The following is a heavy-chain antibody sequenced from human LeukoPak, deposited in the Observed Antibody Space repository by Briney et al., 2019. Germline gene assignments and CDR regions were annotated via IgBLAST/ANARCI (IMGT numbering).Heavy chain of an antibody. CDR3: ARGRGASDAFDI. D-gene: IGHD3-10*01. CDR1: GYTFTASG. J-gene: IGHJ3*02. Sequence: ASVKVSCKASGYTFTASGLCWVRQAPGQGLEWMGWINPNSGGTNYAQKFQGRVTMTRDTSISTAYMELSRLRSDDTAVYYCARGRGASDAFDIWGQGTMVTVSS. CDR2: INPNSGGT. V-gene: IGHV1-2*02.